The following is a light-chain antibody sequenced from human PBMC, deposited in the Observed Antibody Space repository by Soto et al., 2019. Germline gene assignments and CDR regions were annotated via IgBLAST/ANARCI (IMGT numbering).Light chain of an antibody. CDR2: AAS. V-gene: IGKV1-12*01. J-gene: IGKJ4*01. CDR1: QGISSW. CDR3: HQANRFPRT. Sequence: DIQMTQSPSSVSASVGDRVTITCRASQGISSWLAWYQQKPGTAPKLLIYAASSLQGGVPSRFRGSGSGTDFTLNITNLQREEFATYYCHQANRFPRTVGGGTKV.